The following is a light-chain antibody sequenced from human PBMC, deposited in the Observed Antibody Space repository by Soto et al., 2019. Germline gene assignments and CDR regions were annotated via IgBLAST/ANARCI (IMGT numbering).Light chain of an antibody. Sequence: EIVLTQSPATLSLSPGERATLSCRASQSVNSDLAWYQQKPGQAPRLLIYDASNRATGIPARFSGSGSGTDFTLTISSLEPEDFAVYYCQQRSNWPPATFGQGTKLEIK. V-gene: IGKV3-11*01. CDR3: QQRSNWPPAT. J-gene: IGKJ2*01. CDR2: DAS. CDR1: QSVNSD.